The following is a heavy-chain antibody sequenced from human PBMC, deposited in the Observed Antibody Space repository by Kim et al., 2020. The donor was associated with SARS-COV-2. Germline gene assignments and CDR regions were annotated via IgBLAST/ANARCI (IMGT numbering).Heavy chain of an antibody. D-gene: IGHD2-8*01. CDR1: GFTFDDYT. J-gene: IGHJ4*02. CDR2: ISWDGDST. V-gene: IGHV3-43*01. Sequence: GGSLRLSCAASGFTFDDYTMHWVRQAPGKGLEWVSLISWDGDSTYYADSVKGRFTISRDNSKNSLYLQMNSLRTEDTALYYCAKDTETVYTNGGFDYWGQGTLVTVSS. CDR3: AKDTETVYTNGGFDY.